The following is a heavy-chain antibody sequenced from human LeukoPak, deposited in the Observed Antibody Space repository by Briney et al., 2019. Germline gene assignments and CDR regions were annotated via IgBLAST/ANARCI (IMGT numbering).Heavy chain of an antibody. CDR3: AKEGAGGYSSGPFDY. J-gene: IGHJ4*02. Sequence: REASVKVSCKASGYTFTSYYMHWVRQAPGQGLEWMGVINPSGGSTSYAQKFQGRVTMTRDTSTSTVYMELSSLRSEDTAVYYCAKEGAGGYSSGPFDYWGQGTLVTVSS. CDR2: INPSGGST. V-gene: IGHV1-46*01. D-gene: IGHD6-19*01. CDR1: GYTFTSYY.